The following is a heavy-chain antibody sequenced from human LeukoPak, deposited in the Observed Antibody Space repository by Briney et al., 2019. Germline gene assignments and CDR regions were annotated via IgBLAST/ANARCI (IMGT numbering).Heavy chain of an antibody. CDR3: AKEYCSSTSCYVSD. J-gene: IGHJ4*02. CDR1: GLTFSSYG. V-gene: IGHV3-30*02. Sequence: GGSLRLSCAASGLTFSSYGMHWVRQAPGKGLEWVAFIRYDGSNKYYADCVKSRFTISRDNSKNTLYLQMNSLRAEDTAVYYCAKEYCSSTSCYVSDWGQGTLVTVSS. CDR2: IRYDGSNK. D-gene: IGHD2-2*01.